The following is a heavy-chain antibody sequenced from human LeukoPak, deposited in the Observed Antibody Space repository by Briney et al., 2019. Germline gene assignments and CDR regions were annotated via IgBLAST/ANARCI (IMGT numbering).Heavy chain of an antibody. CDR1: GGSFSSYY. V-gene: IGHV4-34*01. CDR2: INHSGST. CDR3: ARGSGYCTNGVCSIYYFDY. Sequence: SETLSLTCAVYGGSFSSYYWSWIRQPPGKGLEWIGEINHSGSTNYNPSLKSRVTISVDTSKNQFSLKLSSVTAADTAVYYCARGSGYCTNGVCSIYYFDYWGQGTLVTVSS. D-gene: IGHD2-8*01. J-gene: IGHJ4*02.